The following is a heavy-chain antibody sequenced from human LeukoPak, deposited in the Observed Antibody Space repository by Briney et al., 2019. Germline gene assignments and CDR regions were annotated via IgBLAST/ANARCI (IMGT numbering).Heavy chain of an antibody. D-gene: IGHD3-16*01. CDR1: GFAFSSHA. Sequence: GGSLRLSCAASGFAFSSHAMSWVRQAPGKGLEWVSAISGRSDNIYYADSVKGRFTISRDNSRNILYLQMNSLRAEDTAVYYCARDPGWGALDYWGQGALVIVSS. J-gene: IGHJ4*02. V-gene: IGHV3-23*01. CDR3: ARDPGWGALDY. CDR2: ISGRSDNI.